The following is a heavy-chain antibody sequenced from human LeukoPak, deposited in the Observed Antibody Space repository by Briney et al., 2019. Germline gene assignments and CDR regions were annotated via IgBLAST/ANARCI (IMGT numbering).Heavy chain of an antibody. D-gene: IGHD2-15*01. CDR3: ARSIVVVVAATGTLDY. J-gene: IGHJ4*02. CDR1: GFTFSSYW. CDR2: IKQDGSEK. V-gene: IGHV3-7*01. Sequence: PGGSLRLSCAASGFTFSSYWMSWVRQAPGEGLEWVANIKQDGSEKYYVDSVKGRFTISRDNAKNSLYLQMNSLRAEDTAVYYCARSIVVVVAATGTLDYWGQGTLVTVSS.